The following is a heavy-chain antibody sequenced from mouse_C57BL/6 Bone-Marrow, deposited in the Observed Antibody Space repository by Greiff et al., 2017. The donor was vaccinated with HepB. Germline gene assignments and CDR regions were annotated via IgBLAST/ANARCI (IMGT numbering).Heavy chain of an antibody. D-gene: IGHD2-4*01. Sequence: EVKLVESGGGLVQPGESLKLSCESNEYEFPSHDMSWVRKTPEKRLELVAAINSDGGSTYYPDTLERRFIISRDNAKKTRYLQMSSLRSEDTALYYCARHGDYDGVGAMDYGGQGTAVTVSS. CDR3: ARHGDYDGVGAMDY. CDR1: EYEFPSHD. V-gene: IGHV5-2*01. J-gene: IGHJ4*01. CDR2: INSDGGST.